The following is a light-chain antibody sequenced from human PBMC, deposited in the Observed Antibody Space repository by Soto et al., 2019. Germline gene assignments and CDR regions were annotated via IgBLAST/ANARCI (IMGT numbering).Light chain of an antibody. CDR2: AAS. CDR3: QESLTTLRT. CDR1: QTISSY. V-gene: IGKV1-39*01. Sequence: DIQMTQSPSSLSASVGDRITITCRTSQTISSYLNWYQQKPGRAPNLLIYAASSLQSGVSSRFSGSGSWTDFTLTISSLQPEYSATYFCQESLTTLRTFGQGTRLEIK. J-gene: IGKJ2*01.